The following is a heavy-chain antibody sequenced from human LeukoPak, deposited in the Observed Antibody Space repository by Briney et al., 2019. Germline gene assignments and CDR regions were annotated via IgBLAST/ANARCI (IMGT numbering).Heavy chain of an antibody. V-gene: IGHV3-30*18. CDR3: AKDREVIVVVMRGYYFDY. D-gene: IGHD3-22*01. CDR2: ISYDGSNK. CDR1: GFTFSSYG. J-gene: IGHJ4*02. Sequence: GGSLRLSCAASGFTFSSYGMHWVRQAPGKGLEWVAVISYDGSNKYYADSVKGRFTISRDNSKNTLYLQMNRLRAEDTAVYYCAKDREVIVVVMRGYYFDYWGQGTLVTVSS.